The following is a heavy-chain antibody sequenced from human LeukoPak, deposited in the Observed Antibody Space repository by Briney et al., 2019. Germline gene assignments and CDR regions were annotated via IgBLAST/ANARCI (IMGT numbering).Heavy chain of an antibody. Sequence: SETLSLTCAVYLDSFSGYSWSWIRQPPGKGLEWIGEINYGGRTKYNSSLKGRVIISVDTSKNQFSLRLSSVTAADTAIYYCARTYEIVGATAFYHYFYYMDVWGKGTPVTISS. J-gene: IGHJ6*03. CDR2: INYGGRT. CDR3: ARTYEIVGATAFYHYFYYMDV. V-gene: IGHV4-34*01. CDR1: LDSFSGYS. D-gene: IGHD1-26*01.